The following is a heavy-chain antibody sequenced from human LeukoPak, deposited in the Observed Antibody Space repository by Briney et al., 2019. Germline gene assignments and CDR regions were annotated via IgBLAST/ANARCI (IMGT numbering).Heavy chain of an antibody. J-gene: IGHJ6*03. CDR3: ARASITMVRGVALRYYYYYMDV. V-gene: IGHV3-23*01. D-gene: IGHD3-10*01. CDR1: GFTFDAYA. CDR2: IRGGGAVA. Sequence: GGSLRLSCAASGFTFDAYAMHWVRQAPGKGLEWVSVIRGGGAVAFYADSVKGRFTISRDNSRNTLYLQMNGLRAEDTAVYYCARASITMVRGVALRYYYYYMDVWGKGTTVTVSS.